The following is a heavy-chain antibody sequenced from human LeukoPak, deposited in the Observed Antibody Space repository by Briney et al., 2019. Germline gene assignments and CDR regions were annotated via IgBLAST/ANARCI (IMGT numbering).Heavy chain of an antibody. D-gene: IGHD3-16*01. J-gene: IGHJ4*02. CDR1: GYTFTHQW. V-gene: IGHV5-51*01. Sequence: GESLKISCKASGYTFTHQWIGWVRQKSGSGLEWMGIIYPRDPDTRYSPSFQGHVTISADTSINTAYLEWSGLEASDTAIYYCARDSDLIGASWGQGTLVSVSS. CDR2: IYPRDPDT. CDR3: ARDSDLIGAS.